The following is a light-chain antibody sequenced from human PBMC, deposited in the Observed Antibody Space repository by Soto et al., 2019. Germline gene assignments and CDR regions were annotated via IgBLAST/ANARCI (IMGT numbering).Light chain of an antibody. CDR3: SSYAPNKV. J-gene: IGLJ2*01. CDR1: SSDVGANNY. CDR2: EVN. V-gene: IGLV2-8*01. Sequence: QSVLTQPPSASGSLGQSVTISCTGTSSDVGANNYVSWYQQHPGKAPKLIINEVNKRPSGVPDRFSGSKSGNTASLTVSGLQAEDEADYCCSSYAPNKVFGGGTKLTVL.